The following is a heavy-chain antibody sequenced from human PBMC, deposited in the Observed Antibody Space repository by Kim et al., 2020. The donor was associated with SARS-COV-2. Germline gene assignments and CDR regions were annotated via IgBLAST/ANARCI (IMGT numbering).Heavy chain of an antibody. CDR3: AQGSGYYYYYGMDV. V-gene: IGHV4-39*01. J-gene: IGHJ6*02. Sequence: NPSLKSGVTISVDTSKNQFCLELSSVSAADTAVYYCAQGSGYYYYYGMDVWGQGTTVTVSS.